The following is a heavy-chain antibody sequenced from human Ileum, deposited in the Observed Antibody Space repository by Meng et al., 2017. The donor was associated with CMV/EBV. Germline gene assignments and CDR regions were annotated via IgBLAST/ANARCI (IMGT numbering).Heavy chain of an antibody. CDR1: GGSISDSRYF. D-gene: IGHD2/OR15-2a*01. V-gene: IGHV4-39*07. CDR2: MSYGGKS. CDR3: ARGIEV. J-gene: IGHJ4*02. Sequence: QLQLPESGLGLVQPSEPLSLTRCVSGGSISDSRYFWGWIRQPPWKGLEWIGSMSYGGKSYYSPSLKSRVTVSLDTSKEQFSLTLNSMTAADTAVYYCARGIEVWGQGILVTVSS.